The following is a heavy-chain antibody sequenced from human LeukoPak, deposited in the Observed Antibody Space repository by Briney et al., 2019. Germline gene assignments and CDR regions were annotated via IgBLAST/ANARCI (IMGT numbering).Heavy chain of an antibody. CDR2: IYYSGST. CDR3: ARDYSTSEQDI. D-gene: IGHD1/OR15-1a*01. J-gene: IGHJ3*02. CDR1: GGSISSSSYY. Sequence: SETLSLTCTVSGGSISSSSYYWGWIRQPPGKGLEWIGSIYYSGSTYYNPSLKSRVTISVDTSKNQFSLKLSSVTAADTAVYYCARDYSTSEQDIWGQGTMVTVSS. V-gene: IGHV4-39*07.